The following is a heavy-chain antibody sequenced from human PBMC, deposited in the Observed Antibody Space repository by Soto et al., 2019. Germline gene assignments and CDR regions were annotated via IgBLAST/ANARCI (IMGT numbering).Heavy chain of an antibody. CDR3: ARLGTIVVVPAARSDYGMDV. CDR2: IYPGDSDT. CDR1: GYSFTSYW. J-gene: IGHJ6*02. V-gene: IGHV5-51*01. Sequence: GESLKISCKGSGYSFTSYWIGWVRRMPGKGLEWMGIIYPGDSDTRYSPSFQGQVTISADKSISTAYLQWSSLKASDTAMYYCARLGTIVVVPAARSDYGMDVWGQGTTVTVSS. D-gene: IGHD2-2*01.